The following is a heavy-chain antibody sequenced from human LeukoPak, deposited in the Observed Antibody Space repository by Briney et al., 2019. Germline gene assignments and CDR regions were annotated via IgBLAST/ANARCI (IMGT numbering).Heavy chain of an antibody. V-gene: IGHV3-23*01. CDR1: GFTFSNYG. CDR3: ARDQGYDFWSGYYIDY. CDR2: ISGSGGST. J-gene: IGHJ4*02. Sequence: GGSLRLSCAASGFTFSNYGIHWVRQAPGKGLEWVSAISGSGGSTYYADSVKGRFTISRDNSKNTLYLQMNSLRAEDTAVYYCARDQGYDFWSGYYIDYWGQGTLVTVSS. D-gene: IGHD3-3*01.